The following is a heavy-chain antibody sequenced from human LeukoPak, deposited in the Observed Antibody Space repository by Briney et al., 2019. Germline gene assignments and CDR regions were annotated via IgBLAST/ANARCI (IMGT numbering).Heavy chain of an antibody. V-gene: IGHV3-23*01. J-gene: IGHJ4*02. Sequence: GGSLRLSCAASGFTFSSYAMSWVRQASGKGLEWVSTISGSGGKTYYADSVKGRFTISRDNSNNTLYLQMNSLRAEDTAVYHCAKDGSYIDYWGQGTLVTVSS. CDR2: ISGSGGKT. CDR1: GFTFSSYA. CDR3: AKDGSYIDY. D-gene: IGHD3-10*01.